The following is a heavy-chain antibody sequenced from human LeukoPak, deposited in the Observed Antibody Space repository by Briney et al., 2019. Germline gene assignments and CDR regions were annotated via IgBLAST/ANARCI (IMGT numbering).Heavy chain of an antibody. D-gene: IGHD6-6*01. CDR2: IYYSGST. CDR3: ARGGIAAPPGY. V-gene: IGHV4-59*08. CDR1: GGSISSYY. J-gene: IGHJ4*02. Sequence: SETLSLTCTVSGGSISSYYWSWIRQPPGKGLEWIGYIYYSGSTNYNPSLKSRVTISVDTSKNQFSLKLSSVTAADTAVYYCARGGIAAPPGYWGQGTLVTVSS.